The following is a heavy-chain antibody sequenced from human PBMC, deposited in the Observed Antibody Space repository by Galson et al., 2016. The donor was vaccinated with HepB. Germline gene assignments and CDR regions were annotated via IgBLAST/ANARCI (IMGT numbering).Heavy chain of an antibody. D-gene: IGHD6-13*01. V-gene: IGHV3-21*01. CDR3: ARANMAAAGVDFDF. J-gene: IGHJ4*02. CDR2: ISSAGGYL. CDR1: GFTFSIYT. Sequence: SLRLSCAASGFTFSIYTMNWVRQAPGKGLEWVSSISSAGGYLYYADSVEGRFTISRDSAKKSLYLQMNSLRVEDTAVYYCARANMAAAGVDFDFWGQGTLVTVSS.